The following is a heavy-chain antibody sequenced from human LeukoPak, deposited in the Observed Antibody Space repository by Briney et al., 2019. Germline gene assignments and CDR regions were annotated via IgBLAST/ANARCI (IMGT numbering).Heavy chain of an antibody. CDR2: ISYDGSSR. V-gene: IGHV3-30*04. Sequence: GGSLRLSCPVSGFTFSGHVMHWVRQAPGKGLEWVATISYDGSSRYYADSVKGPFTISRDNSKNTLYLQMHSLRPEDTAIYYCATTGSFVFDYWGQGTLVTVSS. CDR1: GFTFSGHV. D-gene: IGHD1-14*01. CDR3: ATTGSFVFDY. J-gene: IGHJ4*02.